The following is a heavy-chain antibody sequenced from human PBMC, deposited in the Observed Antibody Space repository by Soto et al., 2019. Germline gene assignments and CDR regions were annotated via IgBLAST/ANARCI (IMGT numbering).Heavy chain of an antibody. D-gene: IGHD3-3*01. CDR3: AKDGSLSILGVVNPVYYNMDV. CDR2: IKQDGSKK. V-gene: IGHV3-7*01. CDR1: GFTFSSYW. J-gene: IGHJ6*03. Sequence: GGSLRLSCAASGFTFSSYWMSWVRQAPGKGLEWVANIKQDGSKKYYVDSVKGRFTISRDNAKNTLYLQMNSLRAEDTAVYYSAKDGSLSILGVVNPVYYNMDVGGKGTRATAS.